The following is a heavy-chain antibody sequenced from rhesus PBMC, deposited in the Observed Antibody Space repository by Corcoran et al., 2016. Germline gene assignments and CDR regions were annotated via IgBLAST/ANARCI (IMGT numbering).Heavy chain of an antibody. CDR2: SEGSSRST. Sequence: QVTLQASGPGLVQPSATLSLPCAVSGYSLSTGSGWGWIRPPPGKGLEWIGDSEGSSRSTNYNPSLKSRGTIAKDTSKNQFSLRRSAVTAADTAVYYCADVDFDYWGQGVLFTVSS. J-gene: IGHJ4*01. V-gene: IGHV4-127*01. CDR3: ADVDFDY. CDR1: GYSLSTGSG.